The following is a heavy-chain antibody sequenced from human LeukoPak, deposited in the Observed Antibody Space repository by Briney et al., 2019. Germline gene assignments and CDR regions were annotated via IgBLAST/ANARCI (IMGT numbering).Heavy chain of an antibody. Sequence: PGGSLRLSCAASGLIFSNYWMSWVRQAPGKGLGWVAFIRYDGSNKYYADSVKGRFTISRDNSKNTLYLQMNSLRAEDTAVYYCAKDAEAVAVPFDYWGQGTLVTVSS. V-gene: IGHV3-30*02. CDR2: IRYDGSNK. CDR1: GLIFSNYW. J-gene: IGHJ4*02. D-gene: IGHD6-19*01. CDR3: AKDAEAVAVPFDY.